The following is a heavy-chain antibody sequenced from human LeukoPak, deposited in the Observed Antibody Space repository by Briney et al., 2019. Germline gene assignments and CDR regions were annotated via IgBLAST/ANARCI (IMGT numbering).Heavy chain of an antibody. V-gene: IGHV1-18*01. Sequence: ASVKVSCKASGDTFSSYDISWVRQAPGQGLEWMGWISGNNGNTKYAQKLQDRVTMTTDTSTSTAYMELRSLRSDDTAMYYCAREGTTDNWFDPWGQGTLVTVSS. CDR1: GDTFSSYD. J-gene: IGHJ5*02. D-gene: IGHD1-1*01. CDR3: AREGTTDNWFDP. CDR2: ISGNNGNT.